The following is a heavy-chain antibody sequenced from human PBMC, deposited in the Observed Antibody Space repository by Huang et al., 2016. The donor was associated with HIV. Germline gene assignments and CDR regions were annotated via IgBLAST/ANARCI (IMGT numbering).Heavy chain of an antibody. J-gene: IGHJ3*02. V-gene: IGHV4-34*01. CDR1: GGSFSGYY. CDR3: ARERMMSWLDDHDAFDI. CDR2: INHSGST. Sequence: QVQLQQWGAGLLKPSETLSLTCAVYGGSFSGYYWSWIRQSPGKGLEWIWEINHSGSTNYNPSLKIRLTISVDTSKYQVSLKVSSVTAADTAVYCCARERMMSWLDDHDAFDIWGQGTMVTVSS. D-gene: IGHD1-1*01.